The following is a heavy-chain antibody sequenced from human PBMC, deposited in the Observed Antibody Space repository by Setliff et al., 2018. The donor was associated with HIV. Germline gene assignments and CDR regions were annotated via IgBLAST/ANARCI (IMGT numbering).Heavy chain of an antibody. V-gene: IGHV4-39*01. J-gene: IGHJ5*02. CDR2: IYYSGST. Sequence: SETLSLTCTVSGGSISTSTYYWGWIRQPPGKGLAWIGSIYYSGSTYYNSSLQSRVTISVDTSKNQFSLKVNSVTAADTAVYYCARHPPNLDWLDPWGQGTLVTVSS. CDR1: GGSISTSTYY. CDR3: ARHPPNLDWLDP.